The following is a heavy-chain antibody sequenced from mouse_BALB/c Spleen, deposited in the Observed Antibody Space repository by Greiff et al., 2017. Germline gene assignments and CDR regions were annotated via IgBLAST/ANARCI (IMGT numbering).Heavy chain of an antibody. CDR2: INSNGGST. D-gene: IGHD1-1*01. V-gene: IGHV5-6-3*01. J-gene: IGHJ3*01. CDR3: ARGDGSRSWFAY. CDR1: GFTFSSYG. Sequence: EVKLVESGGGLVQPGGSLKLSCAASGFTFSSYGMSWVRQTPDKRLELVATINSNGGSTYYPDSVKGRFTISRDNAKNTLYLQMSSLKSEDTAMYYCARGDGSRSWFAYWGQGTLVTVSA.